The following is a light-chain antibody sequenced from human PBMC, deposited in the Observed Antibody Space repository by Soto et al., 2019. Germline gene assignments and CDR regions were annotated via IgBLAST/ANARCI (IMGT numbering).Light chain of an antibody. CDR3: PHYRFLPLT. J-gene: IGKJ1*01. CDR1: QSVRSNY. V-gene: IGKV3-20*01. Sequence: IVLTQSPGTLSLSPGERATLSCRASQSVRSNYLAWYQQKPGQAPRLLSYNSSTSSTGIPGRYSGSGSGTSFTLTIISLEPEECARCECPHYRFLPLTFGQGTQVHI. CDR2: NSS.